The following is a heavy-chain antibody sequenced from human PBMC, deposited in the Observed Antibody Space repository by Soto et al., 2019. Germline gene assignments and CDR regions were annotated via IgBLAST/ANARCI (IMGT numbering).Heavy chain of an antibody. J-gene: IGHJ4*02. Sequence: QITLKESGPPLVKPTQTLTLTCTFSGFSLSTSGVGVGWIRQPPGKALEWLALIYWDDDKRYSPSLKSRLTITKDPPNNQGLLPMAYIDPVATATYYCAHPFNGNYYYFDYWGQGTLVTRSS. CDR1: GFSLSTSGVG. CDR2: IYWDDDK. CDR3: AHPFNGNYYYFDY. D-gene: IGHD1-26*01. V-gene: IGHV2-5*02.